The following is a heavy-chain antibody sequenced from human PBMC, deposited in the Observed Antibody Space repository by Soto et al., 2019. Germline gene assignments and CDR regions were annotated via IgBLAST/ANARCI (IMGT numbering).Heavy chain of an antibody. CDR1: GDSFTGFW. CDR2: IYPRDSDV. J-gene: IGHJ4*02. Sequence: GESLKLSCKVFGDSFTGFWVGWVRQVPGKGLEWVASIYPRDSDVRYNPSFQGQVTISADRSTTTAYLQWSSLKASDTAIYYCARQHPLDSRVWYDWGQGTLVTVSS. D-gene: IGHD6-19*01. V-gene: IGHV5-51*01. CDR3: ARQHPLDSRVWYD.